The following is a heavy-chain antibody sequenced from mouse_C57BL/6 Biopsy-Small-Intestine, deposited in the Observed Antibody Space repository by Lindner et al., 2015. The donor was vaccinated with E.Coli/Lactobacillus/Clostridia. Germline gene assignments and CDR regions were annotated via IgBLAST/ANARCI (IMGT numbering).Heavy chain of an antibody. J-gene: IGHJ2*01. V-gene: IGHV1-81*01. CDR2: IYPRSGNT. Sequence: VQLQESGAELARPGASVKLSCKAPGYTFTSYGISWVKQRTGQGLEWIGGIYPRSGNTYYNEKFKGKATLTADKSSSTAYMELRSLTSEDSAVYFCARRPLANFFDYWGQGTTLTVSS. D-gene: IGHD1-1*01. CDR3: ARRPLANFFDY. CDR1: GYTFTSYG.